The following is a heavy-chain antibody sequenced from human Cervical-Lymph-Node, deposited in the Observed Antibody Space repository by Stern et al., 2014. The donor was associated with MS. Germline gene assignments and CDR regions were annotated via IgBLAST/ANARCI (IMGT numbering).Heavy chain of an antibody. CDR3: ARFDNTSGYYSAFDS. CDR1: GGSIRSGGYS. CDR2: IWLSGST. J-gene: IGHJ4*02. Sequence: QLQLQESGSGLVKPSQTLSLTCAVSGGSIRSGGYSWSWIRQPPGKGLEWIGYIWLSGSTFYNPSLKSRVTMSIDKSKKQFPLNLNSVTAADTAVYYCARFDNTSGYYSAFDSWGQGTLVTVSS. V-gene: IGHV4-30-2*01. D-gene: IGHD2-15*01.